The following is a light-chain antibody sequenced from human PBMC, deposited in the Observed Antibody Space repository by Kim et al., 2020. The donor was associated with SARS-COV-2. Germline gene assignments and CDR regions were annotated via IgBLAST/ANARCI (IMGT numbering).Light chain of an antibody. Sequence: QSITISNTGSSSDGGGYNYVAWYQQQPGKAPKLMIYDVSNRPSGVSKRFSGSKSGNTASLTISELQAEDEADYYCSSYTSSSTLVVFGGGTQLTVL. CDR2: DVS. V-gene: IGLV2-14*03. CDR3: SSYTSSSTLVV. J-gene: IGLJ2*01. CDR1: SSDGGGYNY.